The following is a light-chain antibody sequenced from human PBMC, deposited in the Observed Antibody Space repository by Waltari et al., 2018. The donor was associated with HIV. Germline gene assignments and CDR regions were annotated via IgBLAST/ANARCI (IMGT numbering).Light chain of an antibody. CDR2: DVS. Sequence: EIVLTQSPGTLSLSPGERATLSCRANLSVNSDYLAWYQQKVGQSPRILIYDVSKRATGIPDRFSGSVSGTEYTLTISRLEFEDYAVYHCQQYAASPWTFGQGTKVELK. CDR1: LSVNSDY. V-gene: IGKV3-20*01. J-gene: IGKJ1*01. CDR3: QQYAASPWT.